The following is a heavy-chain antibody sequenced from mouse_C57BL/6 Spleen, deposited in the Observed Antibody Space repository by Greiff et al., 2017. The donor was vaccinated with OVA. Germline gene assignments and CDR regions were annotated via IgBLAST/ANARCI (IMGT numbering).Heavy chain of an antibody. Sequence: DVMLVESGGGLVKPGGSLKLSCAASGFTFSDYGMHWVRQAPEKGLEWVAYISSGSSTIYYADTVKGRFTISRDNAKNTLFLQMTSLRSEDTAMYYCARYPRRGGYFDYWGQGTTLTDSS. J-gene: IGHJ2*01. CDR3: ARYPRRGGYFDY. V-gene: IGHV5-17*01. CDR1: GFTFSDYG. CDR2: ISSGSSTI. D-gene: IGHD2-12*01.